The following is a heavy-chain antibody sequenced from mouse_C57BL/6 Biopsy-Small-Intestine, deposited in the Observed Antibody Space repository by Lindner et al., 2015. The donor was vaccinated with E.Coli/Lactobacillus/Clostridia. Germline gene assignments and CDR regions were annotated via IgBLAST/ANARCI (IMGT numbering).Heavy chain of an antibody. CDR1: GFTFSDYG. CDR3: VRGTGNYFDY. J-gene: IGHJ2*01. V-gene: IGHV10-1*01. Sequence: VQLQESGGGLVKPGGSLKLSCAASGFTFSDYGMNWVRQAPGKGLYWVARIRSKSNNYATYYADSVKDRFTISRDDSESMLYLQMNNLKTEDTAMYYCVRGTGNYFDYWGQGTTLTVSS. D-gene: IGHD3-1*01. CDR2: IRSKSNNYAT.